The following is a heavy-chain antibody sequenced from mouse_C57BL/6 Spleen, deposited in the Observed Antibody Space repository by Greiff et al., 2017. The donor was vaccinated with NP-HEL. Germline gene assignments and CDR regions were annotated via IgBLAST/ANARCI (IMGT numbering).Heavy chain of an antibody. J-gene: IGHJ2*01. CDR3: ARGLPGDY. CDR2: IYPSDSET. V-gene: IGHV1-61*01. D-gene: IGHD2-4*01. CDR1: GYTFTSYW. Sequence: QVQLQQPGAELVRPGSSVKLSCKASGYTFTSYWMDWVKQRPGQGLEWIGNIYPSDSETHYNQKFKDKATLTVDKSSSTAYMQLSSLTSEDSAVYFCARGLPGDYWGQGTTLTVSS.